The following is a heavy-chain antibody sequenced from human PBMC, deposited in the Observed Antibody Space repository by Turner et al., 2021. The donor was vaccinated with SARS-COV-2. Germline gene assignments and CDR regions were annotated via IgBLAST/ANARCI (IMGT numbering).Heavy chain of an antibody. D-gene: IGHD2-2*02. J-gene: IGHJ6*02. CDR1: GYTSTRNG. CDR3: ATEGYGSSTRSYREQYNYYGMHV. Sequence: QVQLWQSGAEVKKPGAPVKGSRKTFGYTSTRNGTCWVRQAPAQGREWMAWRSVYNGNASYAPELRDTVTINTFPSTGTVYMELSTQRSDEAAVYYCATEGYGSSTRSYREQYNYYGMHVWGQGTTVTVSS. V-gene: IGHV1-18*04. CDR2: RSVYNGNA.